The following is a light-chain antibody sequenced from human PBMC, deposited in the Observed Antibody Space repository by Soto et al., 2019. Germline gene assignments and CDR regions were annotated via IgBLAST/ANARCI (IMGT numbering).Light chain of an antibody. CDR3: QQYHTYPRT. Sequence: GDRVTITCRASQRVGKYLAWFQQKPGRAPESLIYDISTLQSGVPSKFSGCGSGTDFTLTINSLQPEDSATYYCQQYHTYPRTFGQGTRLEIK. V-gene: IGKV1-16*02. CDR1: QRVGKY. J-gene: IGKJ5*01. CDR2: DIS.